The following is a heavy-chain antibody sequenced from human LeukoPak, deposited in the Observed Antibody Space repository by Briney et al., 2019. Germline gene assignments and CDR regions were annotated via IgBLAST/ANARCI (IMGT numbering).Heavy chain of an antibody. CDR1: GYTFTSYD. CDR2: MNPNSGNT. D-gene: IGHD3-3*01. J-gene: IGHJ5*02. V-gene: IGHV1-8*03. CDR3: ARVGAVDGDWFDP. Sequence: ASVKVSCKASGYTFTSYDINWVRQATGQGLEWMGWMNPNSGNTGYAQKFQGRVTITRNTSISTAYMELSSLRSEDTAVYYCARVGAVDGDWFDPWGQGTLVTVSS.